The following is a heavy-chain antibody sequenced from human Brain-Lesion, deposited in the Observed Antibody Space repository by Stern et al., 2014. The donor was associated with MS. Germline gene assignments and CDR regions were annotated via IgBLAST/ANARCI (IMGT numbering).Heavy chain of an antibody. J-gene: IGHJ6*02. CDR3: ARGRVVPGFQYYATDV. V-gene: IGHV4-61*02. CDR1: GGSISSGGYY. CDR2: IFNSGST. Sequence: VQLEESGPGLVKPSQTLSLSCTVSGGSISSGGYYWSWIRQPAGKGLEWIGRIFNSGSTSYNPSLKSRVTISIDTSKNQFSRRLNSMTAADTAVYYCARGRVVPGFQYYATDVWGQGTTVIVSS. D-gene: IGHD2-2*01.